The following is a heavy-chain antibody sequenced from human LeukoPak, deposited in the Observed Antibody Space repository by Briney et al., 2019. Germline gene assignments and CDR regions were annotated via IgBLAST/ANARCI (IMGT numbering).Heavy chain of an antibody. V-gene: IGHV4-59*04. J-gene: IGHJ4*02. CDR1: GFTFSSYA. CDR2: MYYGGNI. D-gene: IGHD3-9*01. CDR3: ARHFKILTGYYLPNYYFDS. Sequence: GSLRLSCAASGFTFSSYAMSWVRQPPGKGLEWIGTMYYGGNIYYNPSLQSRVTMFVDTSKDQFSLKLSSVTAADTAVYYCARHFKILTGYYLPNYYFDSWGQGARVTVSS.